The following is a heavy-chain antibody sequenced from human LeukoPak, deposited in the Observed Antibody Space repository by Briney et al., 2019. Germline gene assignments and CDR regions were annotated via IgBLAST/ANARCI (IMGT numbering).Heavy chain of an antibody. CDR2: IYYSGST. J-gene: IGHJ4*02. D-gene: IGHD6-19*01. CDR3: ARGVAVAVGTDY. V-gene: IGHV4-39*01. Sequence: PSETLSLTCTVSGGSISSSSYYWGWIRQPPGRGLEWIVSIYYSGSTYYNPSLKRRITIPVDTSKNQLSLKLSSVTAADTAVYYCARGVAVAVGTDYWGQGTLVTVSS. CDR1: GGSISSSSYY.